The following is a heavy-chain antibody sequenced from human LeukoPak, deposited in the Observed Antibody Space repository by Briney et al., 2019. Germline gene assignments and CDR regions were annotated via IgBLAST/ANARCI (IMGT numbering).Heavy chain of an antibody. J-gene: IGHJ6*02. V-gene: IGHV3-48*02. Sequence: GGSLRLSCAASGFTFSSYSMNWVRQAPGKGLEWVSYISSSGSTIYYADSVKGRFTISRDNAKNPLYLQMNSLRDEDTAVYYCASRIPMDVWGQGTTVTVSS. CDR1: GFTFSSYS. CDR3: ASRIPMDV. CDR2: ISSSGSTI.